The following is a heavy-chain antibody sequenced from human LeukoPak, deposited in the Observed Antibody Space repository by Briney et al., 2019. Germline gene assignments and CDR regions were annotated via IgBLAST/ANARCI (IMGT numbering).Heavy chain of an antibody. Sequence: SETLSLTCTVSGGSISGYYWSWIRQPPGKGLQWIGYISYSGGTNYNPSLKSRVTISVDTSKNQFSLKLSSAAAADTAVYYCARGDYYYYYYYMDVWGKGTTVTISS. V-gene: IGHV4-59*01. D-gene: IGHD3/OR15-3a*01. CDR2: ISYSGGT. CDR3: ARGDYYYYYYYMDV. CDR1: GGSISGYY. J-gene: IGHJ6*03.